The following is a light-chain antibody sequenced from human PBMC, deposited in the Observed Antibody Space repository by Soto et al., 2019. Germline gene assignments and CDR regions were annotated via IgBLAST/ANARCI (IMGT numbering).Light chain of an antibody. CDR3: GTWDSSLSAALDV. J-gene: IGLJ1*01. CDR2: DNN. Sequence: QSVLTQPPSVSAAPGQKVTISCSGSSSNIGNNYVSWYQQLPGTAPKLLIYDNNKRPSGIPDRFSGSKSGTSATLDITGLQTGDEADYYCGTWDSSLSAALDVFGTGTKVTVL. V-gene: IGLV1-51*01. CDR1: SSNIGNNY.